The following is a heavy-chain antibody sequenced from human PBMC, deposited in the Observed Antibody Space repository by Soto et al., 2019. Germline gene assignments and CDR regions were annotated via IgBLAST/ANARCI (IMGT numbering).Heavy chain of an antibody. J-gene: IGHJ3*02. D-gene: IGHD2-15*01. CDR2: MNPNSGNT. V-gene: IGHV1-8*01. CDR1: GYTFTSYD. Sequence: QVQLVQSGAEVKKPGASVKVSCKASGYTFTSYDINWVRQATGQGLEWMGWMNPNSGNTGYAQKFQGRVTMTSNTSRSTAYMELSSLRSEDTAVYYCARAQDIVVVVVGSNAFDIWGQGTMVTVSS. CDR3: ARAQDIVVVVVGSNAFDI.